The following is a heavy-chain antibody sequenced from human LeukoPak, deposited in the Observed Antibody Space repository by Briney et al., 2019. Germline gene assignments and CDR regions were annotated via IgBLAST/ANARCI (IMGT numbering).Heavy chain of an antibody. Sequence: ASVKVSCKASGYTFTSYGISWVRQAPGQGLEWMGWISAYNGNTNYAQKLQGRVTMTTDTSTSTASMELRSLRSEDTAVYYCARGKDYYYYYYMDVWGKGTTVTVSS. CDR1: GYTFTSYG. J-gene: IGHJ6*03. CDR2: ISAYNGNT. CDR3: ARGKDYYYYYYMDV. V-gene: IGHV1-18*01.